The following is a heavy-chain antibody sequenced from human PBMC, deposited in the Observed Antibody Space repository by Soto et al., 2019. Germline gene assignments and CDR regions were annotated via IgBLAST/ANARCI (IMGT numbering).Heavy chain of an antibody. V-gene: IGHV3-9*01. J-gene: IGHJ4*02. CDR2: ISWNSGSI. CDR3: AKGLRMYALDY. D-gene: IGHD2-8*01. Sequence: GGSLRLSCAASGFTFDDYAMHWVRQAPGKGLEWVSGISWNSGSIGYADSVKGRFTISRDNAKNSLYLQMNSLRAEDTALYYCAKGLRMYALDYWGQGTLVTVSS. CDR1: GFTFDDYA.